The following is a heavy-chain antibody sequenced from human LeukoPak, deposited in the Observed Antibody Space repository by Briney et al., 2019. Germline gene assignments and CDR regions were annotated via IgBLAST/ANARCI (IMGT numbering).Heavy chain of an antibody. CDR3: ARVRSHCSSTSCYLHYYYYMDV. CDR1: GFTFSSYV. D-gene: IGHD2-2*01. J-gene: IGHJ6*03. Sequence: PGRSLRLSCAASGFTFSSYVMHWVRQAPGKGLEWVAVIWYDGSNKYYADSVKGRFTISRDNSKNTLYLQMNSLRAEDTAVYYCARVRSHCSSTSCYLHYYYYMDVWGKGTTVTVSS. V-gene: IGHV3-33*01. CDR2: IWYDGSNK.